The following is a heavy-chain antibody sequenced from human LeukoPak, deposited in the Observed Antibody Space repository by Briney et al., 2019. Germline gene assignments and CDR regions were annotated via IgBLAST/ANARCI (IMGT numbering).Heavy chain of an antibody. CDR1: GFTFGDHA. Sequence: GGSLRLSCTVSGFTFGDHAMSWVRQAPGKGLELVGFIRSKTYGGTTEYAASVKGRFIISRDDSTSIAYLQMNSLKTEATAVYYCTRGPIQLWLYHGMDVWGQGTTVTVYS. V-gene: IGHV3-49*04. CDR3: TRGPIQLWLYHGMDV. CDR2: IRSKTYGGTT. J-gene: IGHJ6*02. D-gene: IGHD5-18*01.